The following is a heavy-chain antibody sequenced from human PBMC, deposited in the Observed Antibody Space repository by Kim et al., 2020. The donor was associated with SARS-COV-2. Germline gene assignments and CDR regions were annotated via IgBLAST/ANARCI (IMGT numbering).Heavy chain of an antibody. D-gene: IGHD3-16*01. CDR2: ITKRSDTI. Sequence: GGSLRLSCATSGFSFSAYDMNWVRQAPGKGLEWLSFITKRSDTIFYADSVRGRFTISRDNAKNSLYLQMNSLRDEDTAVYFCVRDGMGGAVDIWGQGTM. J-gene: IGHJ3*02. CDR1: GFSFSAYD. CDR3: VRDGMGGAVDI. V-gene: IGHV3-48*02.